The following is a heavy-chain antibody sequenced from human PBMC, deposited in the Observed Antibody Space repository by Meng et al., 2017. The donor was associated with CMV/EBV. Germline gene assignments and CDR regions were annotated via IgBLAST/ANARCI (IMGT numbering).Heavy chain of an antibody. CDR1: GFTFSSYG. D-gene: IGHD3-9*01. V-gene: IGHV3-30*02. CDR2: IRCDGSNK. Sequence: WGSLRLSCAASGFTFSSYGMHWVRQAPGKGLGRVAFIRCDGSNKYYADSVKGRFTISRDNSKNTLYLQMNSLRAEDTAVYYCAIGEYDILTGSRPWGQGTLVTVSS. J-gene: IGHJ5*02. CDR3: AIGEYDILTGSRP.